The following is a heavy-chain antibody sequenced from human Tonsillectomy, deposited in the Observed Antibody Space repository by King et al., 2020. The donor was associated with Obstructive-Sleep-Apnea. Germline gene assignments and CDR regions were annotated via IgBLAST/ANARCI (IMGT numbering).Heavy chain of an antibody. J-gene: IGHJ4*02. V-gene: IGHV3-49*03. D-gene: IGHD6-13*01. CDR1: GFSFGDYA. CDR2: IRSKAYGGTT. Sequence: DVQLVESGGDLVQPGRSLRLSCTASGFSFGDYAMSWFRQAPGKGLEWVGFIRSKAYGGTTEYAASVKDRFTISRDDSNSIAYLQMNSLKSEDTAVYYCSRGSGYSSTVSLYWGQGTLVTVSS. CDR3: SRGSGYSSTVSLY.